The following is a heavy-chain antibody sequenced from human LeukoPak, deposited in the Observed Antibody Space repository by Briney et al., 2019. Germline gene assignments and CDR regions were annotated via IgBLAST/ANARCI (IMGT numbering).Heavy chain of an antibody. J-gene: IGHJ3*02. CDR1: GGTFSSYA. CDR3: ARLGSRVVYAMYAFDI. D-gene: IGHD2-8*02. Sequence: ASVKVSCKASGGTFSSYAISWVRQAPGQGLEWMGGIIPIFGTANYAQKFQGRVTITTGESTSTAYMELSSLRSEDTAVYYCARLGSRVVYAMYAFDIWGQGTMVTVSS. CDR2: IIPIFGTA. V-gene: IGHV1-69*05.